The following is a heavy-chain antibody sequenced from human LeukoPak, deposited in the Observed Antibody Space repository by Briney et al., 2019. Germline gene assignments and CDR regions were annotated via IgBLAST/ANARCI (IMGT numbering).Heavy chain of an antibody. D-gene: IGHD5-24*01. V-gene: IGHV1-69*01. Sequence: SVKVSCKASGGTFSNYPIIWVRQAPGRGLEWLGGIIPIYGTANYAQMFQGRITLTAHESTATAYMELTSLTSDDTAMYFCATHTGGYNYWWFDIWGQGTVVSVSS. J-gene: IGHJ5*02. CDR1: GGTFSNYP. CDR3: ATHTGGYNYWWFDI. CDR2: IIPIYGTA.